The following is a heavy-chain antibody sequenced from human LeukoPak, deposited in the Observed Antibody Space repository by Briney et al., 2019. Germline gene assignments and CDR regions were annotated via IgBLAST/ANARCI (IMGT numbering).Heavy chain of an antibody. J-gene: IGHJ5*02. D-gene: IGHD6-13*01. CDR1: GFTFSSYS. V-gene: IGHV3-21*01. Sequence: PGGSLRLSCAASGFTFSSYSMNWVRQAPGKGLEWVSSISSSSSYIYYADSVKGRFTISRDNAKNSLYLQMNSLRAEDTAVYYCARGTRSSSKNWFDPWGQGTLVTVSS. CDR3: ARGTRSSSKNWFDP. CDR2: ISSSSSYI.